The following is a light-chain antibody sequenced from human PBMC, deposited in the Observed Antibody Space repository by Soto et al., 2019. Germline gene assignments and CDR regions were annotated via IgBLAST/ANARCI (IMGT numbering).Light chain of an antibody. CDR1: SSDVGGYNY. CDR2: EVS. CDR3: SSYTRSNTPV. V-gene: IGLV2-14*01. J-gene: IGLJ2*01. Sequence: QSALTQPASVSGSPGQSITISCTGTSSDVGGYNYVSWYQQHPGKAPKLMIYEVSDRPSGVSNRFSGSKSGNTASLTISGLQAEDEADYYCSSYTRSNTPVFGGGTKLTVL.